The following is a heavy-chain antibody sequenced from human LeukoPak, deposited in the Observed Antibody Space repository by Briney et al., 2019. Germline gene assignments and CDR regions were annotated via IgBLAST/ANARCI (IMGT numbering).Heavy chain of an antibody. D-gene: IGHD1-14*01. Sequence: GGSLRLSCAASGFTFSSYALHWVRQPPGKGLEWVAAVSYDGSKKYYAESVEGRFTISRDNSKNTLYLQMNSLRAEDAALYYCARSYGTYNWFDSWGQGTLVTVSS. CDR2: VSYDGSKK. J-gene: IGHJ5*01. V-gene: IGHV3-30*04. CDR1: GFTFSSYA. CDR3: ARSYGTYNWFDS.